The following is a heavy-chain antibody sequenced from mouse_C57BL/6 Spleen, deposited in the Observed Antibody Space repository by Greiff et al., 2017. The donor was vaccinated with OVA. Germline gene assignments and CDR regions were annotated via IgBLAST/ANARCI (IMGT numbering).Heavy chain of an antibody. CDR2: IDPETGGT. CDR3: TRDGYDVGAMDY. V-gene: IGHV1-15*01. CDR1: GYTFTDYE. D-gene: IGHD2-2*01. Sequence: QVQLQQSGAELVRPGASVTLSCKASGYTFTDYEMHWVKQTPVHGLEWIGAIDPETGGTAYNQKFKGKAILTADKSSSTAYMELRSLTSEDSAVYYCTRDGYDVGAMDYWGQGTSVTVSS. J-gene: IGHJ4*01.